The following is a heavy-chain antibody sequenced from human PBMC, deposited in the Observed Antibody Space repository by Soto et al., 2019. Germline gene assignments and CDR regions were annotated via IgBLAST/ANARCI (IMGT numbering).Heavy chain of an antibody. V-gene: IGHV3-74*01. J-gene: IGHJ4*02. Sequence: EVQLVESGGGLVQPGGSLRLSCAASGFTFSSYWMHWVRQAPGKGLVWVSRINSDGSSTSYADSVKGRFTISRDNAKNTLDLRMNSLRAEDTGVYYCARGGRVIDTAVGYWGQGTLVTVSS. D-gene: IGHD5-18*01. CDR2: INSDGSST. CDR1: GFTFSSYW. CDR3: ARGGRVIDTAVGY.